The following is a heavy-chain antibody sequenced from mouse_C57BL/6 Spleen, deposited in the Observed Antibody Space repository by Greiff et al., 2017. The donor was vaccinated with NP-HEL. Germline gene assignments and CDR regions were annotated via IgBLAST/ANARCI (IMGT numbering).Heavy chain of an antibody. Sequence: EVKLVESGGDLVKPGGSLKLSCAASGFTFSSYGMSWVRQTPDKRLEWVATISSGGSYTYYPDSVKGRFTISRDNAKNTLYLQMSSLKSEDTAMYYCARHGIITTVVATWYFDVWGTGTTVTVSS. CDR3: ARHGIITTVVATWYFDV. J-gene: IGHJ1*03. CDR2: ISSGGSYT. D-gene: IGHD1-1*01. V-gene: IGHV5-6*01. CDR1: GFTFSSYG.